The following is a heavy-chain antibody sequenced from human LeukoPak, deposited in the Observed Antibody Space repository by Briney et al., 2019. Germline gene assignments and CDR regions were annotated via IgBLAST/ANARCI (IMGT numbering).Heavy chain of an antibody. V-gene: IGHV1-18*04. CDR1: GYTFTGYY. Sequence: ASVKVSCKASGYTFTGYYMHWVRQAPGQGLEWMGWISAYNGNTNYAQKLQGRVTMTTDTSTSTAYMELSRLRSDDTAVYYCAMCLSGYYLGFDYWGQGTLVTVSS. CDR3: AMCLSGYYLGFDY. D-gene: IGHD3-3*01. J-gene: IGHJ4*02. CDR2: ISAYNGNT.